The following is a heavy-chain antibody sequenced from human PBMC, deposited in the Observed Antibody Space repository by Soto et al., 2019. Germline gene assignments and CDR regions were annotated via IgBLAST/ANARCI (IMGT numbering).Heavy chain of an antibody. CDR3: ARVPRRGNWFDP. V-gene: IGHV3-30-3*01. Sequence: QVQLVESGGGVVQPGRCLRVSCAASGITFNSYAMHWVRQAPGKGLEWVAVISYDGSNKYYADSVKGRFTISRDNSKNTLYLQMNSLRAEDTAVYYCARVPRRGNWFDPWGQGTLVTVSS. CDR1: GITFNSYA. CDR2: ISYDGSNK. J-gene: IGHJ5*02.